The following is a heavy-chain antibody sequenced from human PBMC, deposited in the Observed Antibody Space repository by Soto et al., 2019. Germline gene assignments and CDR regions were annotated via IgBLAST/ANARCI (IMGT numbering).Heavy chain of an antibody. Sequence: ASVKVSCKASGYNFTTYAMVWVRQAPGQRPEWMGWINTGNGNTKYSPKFQGRVTITRDTSASTAYMELRSLRSDDTAVYYCARGSPGLWLWIDYWGQGTLVTVSS. CDR1: GYNFTTYA. V-gene: IGHV1-3*04. J-gene: IGHJ4*02. CDR2: INTGNGNT. D-gene: IGHD5-18*01. CDR3: ARGSPGLWLWIDY.